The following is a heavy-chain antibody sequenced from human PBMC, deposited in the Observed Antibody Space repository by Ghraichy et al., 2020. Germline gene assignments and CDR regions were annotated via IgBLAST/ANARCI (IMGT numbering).Heavy chain of an antibody. V-gene: IGHV3-64D*06. CDR2: ISTDGAIT. D-gene: IGHD7-27*01. CDR1: GFTLVGYA. J-gene: IGHJ2*01. CDR3: AKGASKTANWGDLGDWHLDL. Sequence: GGSLRLSCSGSGFTLVGYAMHWVRQAPGKGLESLAGISTDGAITFYADSVNGRFAISRDNSRNRLFLQMNSLGTEDTAVYFFAKGASKTANWGDLGDWHLDLWGRGTLVTV.